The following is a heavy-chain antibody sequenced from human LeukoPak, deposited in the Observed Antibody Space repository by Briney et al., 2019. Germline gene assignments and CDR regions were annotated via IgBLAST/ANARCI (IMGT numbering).Heavy chain of an antibody. Sequence: VASAKVSCKASGYTFTGYYMHWVRQAPGQGLEWMGWINPNSGGTNYAQKFQGRVTMTRDTSISTAYMELSRLKSDDTAVYYCARKSGYDPPNFDYWGQGTLVTVSS. CDR1: GYTFTGYY. CDR3: ARKSGYDPPNFDY. J-gene: IGHJ4*02. CDR2: INPNSGGT. V-gene: IGHV1-2*02. D-gene: IGHD5-12*01.